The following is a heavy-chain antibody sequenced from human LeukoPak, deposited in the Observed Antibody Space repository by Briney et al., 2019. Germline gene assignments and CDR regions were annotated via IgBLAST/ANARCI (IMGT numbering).Heavy chain of an antibody. V-gene: IGHV4-30-2*01. Sequence: SETLSLTCTVSGGSISSGGYSWSWIRQPPGKGLEWIGYIYHSGSTYYNPSLKSRVTISVDRSKNQFSLKLSSVTAADTAVYYCARETRDYGGNSVFDYWGQGTLVTVSS. CDR3: ARETRDYGGNSVFDY. J-gene: IGHJ4*02. CDR2: IYHSGST. CDR1: GGSISSGGYS. D-gene: IGHD4-23*01.